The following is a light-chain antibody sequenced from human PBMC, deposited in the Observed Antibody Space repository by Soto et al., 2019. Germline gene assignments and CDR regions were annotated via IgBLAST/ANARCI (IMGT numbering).Light chain of an antibody. Sequence: DIQMTQSPSTLSTSVGDRVTITCRASQSFSGWLAWFQQKPGKAPKLLIYDVSTLQSGVPSRFSGSGSGTEFTLTISSLQPDDFATYYCQQYNSYSGTFGQGTRLEIK. CDR1: QSFSGW. CDR3: QQYNSYSGT. V-gene: IGKV1-5*01. J-gene: IGKJ1*01. CDR2: DVS.